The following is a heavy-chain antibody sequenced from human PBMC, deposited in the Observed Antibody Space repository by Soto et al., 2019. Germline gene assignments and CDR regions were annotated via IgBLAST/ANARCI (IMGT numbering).Heavy chain of an antibody. J-gene: IGHJ4*02. D-gene: IGHD3-3*02. Sequence: SETLSLTCTVSGGSISSSSYYWGWIRQPPGKGLEWIGSIYYSGSTYYNPSLKSRVTISVDTSKNQFSLKLSSVTAADTAVYYCASVPLAGAFSDWGQGTLVTVSS. V-gene: IGHV4-39*01. CDR1: GGSISSSSYY. CDR2: IYYSGST. CDR3: ASVPLAGAFSD.